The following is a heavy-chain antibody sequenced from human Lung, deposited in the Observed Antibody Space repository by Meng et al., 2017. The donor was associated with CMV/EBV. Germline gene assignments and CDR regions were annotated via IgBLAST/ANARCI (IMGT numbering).Heavy chain of an antibody. CDR2: VNSYTGDT. Sequence: ASXXVSXKAYGYSFNSYIISWVRQAPGQGLEWMGWVNSYTGDTDYAQQFQERITMTTDTSTTTVYMELRSLRTDDTAAYYCARISMIRGIILTGWFDPWGQGTXVTVSS. J-gene: IGHJ5*02. V-gene: IGHV1-18*04. CDR3: ARISMIRGIILTGWFDP. D-gene: IGHD3-10*01. CDR1: GYSFNSYI.